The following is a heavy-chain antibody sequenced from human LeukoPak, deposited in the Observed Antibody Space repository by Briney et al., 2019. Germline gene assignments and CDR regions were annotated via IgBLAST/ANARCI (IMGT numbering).Heavy chain of an antibody. CDR3: ARYYYGSGSYYRLGFYDY. V-gene: IGHV4-34*01. CDR2: INHSGST. D-gene: IGHD3-10*01. Sequence: SETLSLTCAVYGGSFSGYYWSWIRQPPGKELEWIGEINHSGSTNYNPSLKSRVTISVDTSKNQFSLKLSSVTAADTAVYYCARYYYGSGSYYRLGFYDYWGQGTLVTVSS. CDR1: GGSFSGYY. J-gene: IGHJ4*02.